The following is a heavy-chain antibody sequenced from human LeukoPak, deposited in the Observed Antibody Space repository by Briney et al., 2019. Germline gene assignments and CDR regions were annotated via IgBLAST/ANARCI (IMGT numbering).Heavy chain of an antibody. V-gene: IGHV4-59*01. Sequence: GSLRLSCAASGFIFSSYSMSWIRQPPGKGLEWLGYVYYSGSATYNPSLKSRVTISVDTSKNQFSLKLSSVTAADTAVYYCARDQNVPFLEWYKYGMDVWGQGTTVTVSS. D-gene: IGHD3-3*01. CDR1: GFIFSSYS. CDR3: ARDQNVPFLEWYKYGMDV. J-gene: IGHJ6*02. CDR2: VYYSGSA.